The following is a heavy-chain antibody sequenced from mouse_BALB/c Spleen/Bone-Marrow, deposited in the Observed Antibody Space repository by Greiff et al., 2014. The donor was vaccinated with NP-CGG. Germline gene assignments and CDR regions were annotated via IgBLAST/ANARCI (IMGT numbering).Heavy chain of an antibody. D-gene: IGHD2-10*02. V-gene: IGHV1S30*01. Sequence: EVQLQESGPELVKPGPSVKISCKASGYSFTGYYMHWVKQSHGKSLEWIGEINPYNGGTSYNQKFKGKATLTVDTSSSTAFKELHSLPSEDSLVYYCARQLYGNYAYWGQGTLVTVSA. CDR2: INPYNGGT. CDR3: ARQLYGNYAY. CDR1: GYSFTGYY. J-gene: IGHJ3*01.